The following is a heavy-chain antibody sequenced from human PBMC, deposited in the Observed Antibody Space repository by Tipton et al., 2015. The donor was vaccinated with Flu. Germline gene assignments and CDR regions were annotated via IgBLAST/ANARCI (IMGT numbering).Heavy chain of an antibody. J-gene: IGHJ5*02. V-gene: IGHV3-48*03. CDR3: AKSVAARPFFNNWFDP. CDR1: GFTFSYYE. Sequence: SLRLSCAASGFTFSYYEMNWVRQAPGKGLEWVAYISSSSKTMYYADSVKGRFTISRDNAKDSLYLQMNSLRAEDTALYYCAKSVAARPFFNNWFDPWGQGTLVTVSS. D-gene: IGHD6-6*01. CDR2: ISSSSKTM.